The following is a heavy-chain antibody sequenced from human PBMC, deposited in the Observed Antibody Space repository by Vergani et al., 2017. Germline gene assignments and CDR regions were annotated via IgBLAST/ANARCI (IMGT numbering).Heavy chain of an antibody. V-gene: IGHV4-31*01. J-gene: IGHJ4*02. Sequence: QVQLQESGPGLVKPSQTLSLTCTVSGGSISSGAYYWSWIRQLPGKGLEWIGYIYYSGSTYSNPSLESPVTVSLDTSKNQFSLKLTSGTAADPAVYYCARADYDFWSGYLSYFDYWGQGTLVTVSS. CDR3: ARADYDFWSGYLSYFDY. CDR2: IYYSGST. D-gene: IGHD3-3*01. CDR1: GGSISSGAYY.